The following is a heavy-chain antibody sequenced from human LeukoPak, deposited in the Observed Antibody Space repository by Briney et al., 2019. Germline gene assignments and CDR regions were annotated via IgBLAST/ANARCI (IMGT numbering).Heavy chain of an antibody. V-gene: IGHV4-59*08. D-gene: IGHD3-16*02. J-gene: IGHJ4*02. Sequence: SETLSPTCTVSGGSISSYYWSWIRQPPGKGLEWIGYIYYSGSTNYNPSLKSRVTISVDTSKNQFSLKLSSVTAADTAVYYCARLVQSRYRFGYFDYWGQGTLVTVSS. CDR1: GGSISSYY. CDR3: ARLVQSRYRFGYFDY. CDR2: IYYSGST.